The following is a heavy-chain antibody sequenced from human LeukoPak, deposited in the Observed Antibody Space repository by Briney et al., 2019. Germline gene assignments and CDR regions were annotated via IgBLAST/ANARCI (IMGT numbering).Heavy chain of an antibody. CDR1: GGSISGWY. J-gene: IGHJ4*02. V-gene: IGHV4-59*12. Sequence: SETLSLTCTVSGGSISGWYWSWIRQSPGKGLEWIGYIYGSGNTNYNPSLKSRVTMSIDTSKNQFSLKLSSVTAADTAVYYCARDHDSSGYYQGIDYWGQGTLVTVSS. CDR2: IYGSGNT. D-gene: IGHD3-22*01. CDR3: ARDHDSSGYYQGIDY.